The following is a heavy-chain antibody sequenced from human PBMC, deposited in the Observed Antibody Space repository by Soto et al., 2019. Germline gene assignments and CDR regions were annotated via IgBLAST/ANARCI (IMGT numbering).Heavy chain of an antibody. CDR2: IYHSGST. D-gene: IGHD3-3*01. CDR3: ARIVEGYYDFWSGYGPASDI. CDR1: GGSISSYY. Sequence: SETLSLTCTVSGGSISSYYWSWIRQPPGKGLEWIGYIYHSGSTNYNPSLKSRVTISVDTSKNQFSLKLSSVTAADTAVYYCARIVEGYYDFWSGYGPASDIWGQGTMVTVSS. V-gene: IGHV4-59*01. J-gene: IGHJ3*02.